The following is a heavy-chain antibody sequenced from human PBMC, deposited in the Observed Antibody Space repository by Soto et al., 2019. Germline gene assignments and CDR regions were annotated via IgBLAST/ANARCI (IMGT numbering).Heavy chain of an antibody. CDR3: VHSRCGGDCLQSYSSHYYYAMDI. Sequence: QITLKASGPTLVKPTQTRTLTCTFSGFSLSTGGMGVGWIRQPTGKDLAWLALIYWDGDKRYSPSMRSRLTIDKNTSKNQVVLTITNMDPVDTARYYCVHSRCGGDCLQSYSSHYYYAMDIWGQGTSVTVS. CDR1: GFSLSTGGMG. D-gene: IGHD2-21*02. CDR2: IYWDGDK. V-gene: IGHV2-5*02. J-gene: IGHJ6*02.